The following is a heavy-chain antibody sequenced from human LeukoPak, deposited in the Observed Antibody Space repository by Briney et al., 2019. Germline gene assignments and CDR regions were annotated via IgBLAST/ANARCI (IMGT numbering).Heavy chain of an antibody. J-gene: IGHJ2*01. CDR2: INHSGST. Sequence: SETLSLTCAVYGGSFSGYYWSWIRQPPGKGLEWIGEINHSGSTNYNPSLKSRVTISVDTSKNQFSLKLSSVTAADTAVYYCARVWVAAALQTSKKHWYFDLWGRGTLVTVSS. CDR3: ARVWVAAALQTSKKHWYFDL. CDR1: GGSFSGYY. D-gene: IGHD6-13*01. V-gene: IGHV4-34*01.